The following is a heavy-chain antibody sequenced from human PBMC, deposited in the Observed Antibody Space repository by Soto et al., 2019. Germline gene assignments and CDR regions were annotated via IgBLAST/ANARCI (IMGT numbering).Heavy chain of an antibody. D-gene: IGHD2-15*01. CDR3: ARGRPQGYCSGGSCYSEAFDI. V-gene: IGHV1-46*01. Sequence: EASVKVCCKASGDTFTSYYMHWVRQAPGQGLEWMGIINPSGGSTSYAQKFQGRVTMTRDTSTSTVYMELSSLRSEDTAVYYCARGRPQGYCSGGSCYSEAFDIWGQGTMVTVSS. J-gene: IGHJ3*02. CDR1: GDTFTSYY. CDR2: INPSGGST.